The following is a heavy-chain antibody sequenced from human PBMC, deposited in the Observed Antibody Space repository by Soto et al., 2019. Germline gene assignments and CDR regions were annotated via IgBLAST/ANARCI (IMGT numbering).Heavy chain of an antibody. D-gene: IGHD3-10*01. Sequence: ASVKVSCKASGNTFTSYDINWVRQATGHGLKWMGWINLNSGNIGYAQKVQGRVTMTSENAIRTAYTQLCRLRSAERAASYCARGRASECYYLLDYWGQGTLVTVSS. V-gene: IGHV1-8*01. J-gene: IGHJ4*02. CDR2: INLNSGNI. CDR1: GNTFTSYD. CDR3: ARGRASECYYLLDY.